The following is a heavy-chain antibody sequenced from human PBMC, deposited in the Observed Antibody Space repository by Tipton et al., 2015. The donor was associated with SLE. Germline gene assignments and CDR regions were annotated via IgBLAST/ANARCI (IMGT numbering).Heavy chain of an antibody. CDR2: LSFDGSNK. J-gene: IGHJ4*02. CDR1: GFTFSSYW. Sequence: SLRLSCVGSGFTFSSYWMSWVRQAPGKGLEWVAVLSFDGSNKHYADSVKGRFTISRDNSKNTLYLQMNSLRAEDTAVYYCARVPKGIVGYIDHWGQGILVTVSS. V-gene: IGHV3-30-3*01. CDR3: ARVPKGIVGYIDH. D-gene: IGHD2-15*01.